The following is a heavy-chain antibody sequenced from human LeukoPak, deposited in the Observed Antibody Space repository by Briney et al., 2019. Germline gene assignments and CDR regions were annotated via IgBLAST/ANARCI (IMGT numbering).Heavy chain of an antibody. V-gene: IGHV3-7*03. J-gene: IGHJ4*02. CDR2: IKQDGSAK. D-gene: IGHD2-15*01. CDR1: GFTFSRHW. CDR3: ARDNGWSADF. Sequence: GGSLRLSRAASGFTFSRHWMYWVRQAPGKGLEWVANIKQDGSAKPYVDSVKGRFTISRDNAKNSLFLQMNSLRAEDTAVYYCARDNGWSADFWGQGTLVTASS.